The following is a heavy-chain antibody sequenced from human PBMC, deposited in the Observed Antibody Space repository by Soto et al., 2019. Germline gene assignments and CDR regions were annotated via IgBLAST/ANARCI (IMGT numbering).Heavy chain of an antibody. CDR1: SGPSSSHN. D-gene: IGHD1-1*01. CDR2: VYSTGGT. J-gene: IGHJ6*02. Sequence: QVQLQQSGPGLVKPSETQSLTCSVSSGPSSSHNWGWIRQPPGRGLEWIGYVYSTGGTSYNPSLKSRVTISADTSTNHISLTLTSVTAADTAVYYCVRQGIGNLHGLVDVWGQGTTVSVSS. V-gene: IGHV4-59*08. CDR3: VRQGIGNLHGLVDV.